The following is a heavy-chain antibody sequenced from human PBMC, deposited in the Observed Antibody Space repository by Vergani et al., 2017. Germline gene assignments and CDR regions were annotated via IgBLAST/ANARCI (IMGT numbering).Heavy chain of an antibody. D-gene: IGHD6-6*01. CDR2: ISYDGSNK. CDR3: AKDMGGAARPVVYYYYGMDV. CDR1: GFTFSSYG. J-gene: IGHJ6*02. Sequence: QVQLVESGGGVVQPGRSLRLSCAASGFTFSSYGMHWVRQAPGKGLEWVAVISYDGSNKYYADSVKGRFTISRDNSKNTLYLQMNSLRAEDTAVYYCAKDMGGAARPVVYYYYGMDVWGQGTTVTVSS. V-gene: IGHV3-30*18.